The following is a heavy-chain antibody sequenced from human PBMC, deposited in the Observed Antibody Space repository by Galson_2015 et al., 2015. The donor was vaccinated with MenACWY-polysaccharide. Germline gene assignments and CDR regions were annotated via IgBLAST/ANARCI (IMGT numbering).Heavy chain of an antibody. J-gene: IGHJ3*02. D-gene: IGHD3-16*02. CDR1: GFTFGSYG. V-gene: IGHV3-30*03. CDR2: ISYDGSNK. CDR3: AAELRLGYLSYDGFDI. Sequence: SLRLSCAASGFTFGSYGMHWVRQAPGKGLEWVAIISYDGSNKYYADSVKGRFTISRDNSKNTLYLQMNSLRAEDTAVYYCAAELRLGYLSYDGFDIWGQGTLVTVS.